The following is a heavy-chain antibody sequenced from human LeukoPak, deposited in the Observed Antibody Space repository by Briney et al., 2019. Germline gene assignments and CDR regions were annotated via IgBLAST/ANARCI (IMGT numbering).Heavy chain of an antibody. Sequence: ASVKVSCKASGYTFTSYDINWVRQATGQGIEWMGWMNPNSGNTGYAQKFQGRVTMTRNTSISTAYMELSSLRSEDTAVYYCAGGRFLEWSFFDYWGQGTLVTVSS. CDR2: MNPNSGNT. J-gene: IGHJ4*02. CDR1: GYTFTSYD. CDR3: AGGRFLEWSFFDY. D-gene: IGHD3-3*01. V-gene: IGHV1-8*01.